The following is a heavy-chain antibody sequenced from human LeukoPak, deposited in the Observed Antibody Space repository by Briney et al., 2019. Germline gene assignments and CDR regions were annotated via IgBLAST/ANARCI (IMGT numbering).Heavy chain of an antibody. Sequence: GGSLRLSCAASEFTFSSYAIHWVRQAPGKGLEWVAVISYDGSNKYYADSVKGRFTIPRDNSKNTLYLQMNSLRAEDTAVYYCARDFLWAHTYYYDSSGYSAGYFDYWGQGTLVTVSS. CDR2: ISYDGSNK. CDR3: ARDFLWAHTYYYDSSGYSAGYFDY. CDR1: EFTFSSYA. V-gene: IGHV3-30*04. J-gene: IGHJ4*02. D-gene: IGHD3-22*01.